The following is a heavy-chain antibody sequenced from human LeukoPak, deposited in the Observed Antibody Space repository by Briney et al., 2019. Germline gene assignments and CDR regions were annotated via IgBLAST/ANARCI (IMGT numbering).Heavy chain of an antibody. Sequence: PSQTLSLTCTVSGGSISSDTYYWSWIPQPAWKGLEWIGRIYISGTTNYNPSLKSRVPMSVDTSKNQFSLELSSVTAADTAVYYCAGYTREATAYQGYDPWGQGILVAVSS. CDR2: IYISGTT. CDR1: GGSISSDTYY. J-gene: IGHJ5*02. V-gene: IGHV4-61*02. CDR3: AGYTREATAYQGYDP. D-gene: IGHD2-2*01.